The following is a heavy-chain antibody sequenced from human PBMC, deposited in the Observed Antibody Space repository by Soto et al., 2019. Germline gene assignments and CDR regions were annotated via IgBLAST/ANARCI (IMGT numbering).Heavy chain of an antibody. CDR2: ISISSSDR. CDR3: VRGMNPLF. J-gene: IGHJ4*01. V-gene: IGHV3-21*06. CDR1: GFTLRTYT. Sequence: GGSLRLSCAASGFTLRTYTMNWVRQAPGKGLEWVSSISISSSDRYYADSVRGRFTISRDNAKNALYLQMNSLRADDSAVYFCVRGMNPLFGGQGTLVTVSS.